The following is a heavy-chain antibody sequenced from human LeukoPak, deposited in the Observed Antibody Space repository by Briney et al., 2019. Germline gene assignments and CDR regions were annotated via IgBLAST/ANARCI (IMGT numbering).Heavy chain of an antibody. CDR2: MNPNSGNT. J-gene: IGHJ4*02. CDR1: GYTFKNYD. CDR3: ARATPGGLHGYSFDY. V-gene: IGHV1-8*02. Sequence: GASAKVSCKASGYTFKNYDINWVRQATGQGLEWMGWMNPNSGNTGFAQKFQDRVSMTRDTSINTAYMELTSLRSGDTAVYYCARATPGGLHGYSFDYWGQGTVVTVSS. D-gene: IGHD5-24*01.